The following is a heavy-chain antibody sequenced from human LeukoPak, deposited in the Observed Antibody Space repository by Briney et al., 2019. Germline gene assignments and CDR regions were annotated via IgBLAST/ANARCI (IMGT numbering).Heavy chain of an antibody. Sequence: GGSLRLSCAVSGFTFGNYGMHWVRQAPGKGLEWVSAISGSGGSTYYADSVKGRFTISRDNSKNTLYLQMNSLRAEDTAVYYCAKSHINYYDSSGCFDYWGQGTLVTVSS. CDR1: GFTFGNYG. V-gene: IGHV3-23*01. D-gene: IGHD3-22*01. CDR2: ISGSGGST. J-gene: IGHJ4*02. CDR3: AKSHINYYDSSGCFDY.